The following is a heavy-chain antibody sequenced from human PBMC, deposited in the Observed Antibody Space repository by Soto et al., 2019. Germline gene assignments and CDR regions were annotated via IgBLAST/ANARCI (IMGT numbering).Heavy chain of an antibody. CDR1: GGSISSGGYY. J-gene: IGHJ5*02. CDR2: IYYSGST. CDR3: ARVGGINWFDP. D-gene: IGHD3-16*01. Sequence: TLSLTCTLSGGSISSGGYYWSSIRQHPGKGLEWIGYIYYSGSTYYNPSLKSRVTISVDTSKNQFSLKLRLVTAADTAVYYCARVGGINWFDPWGQGTLVTVSS. V-gene: IGHV4-31*03.